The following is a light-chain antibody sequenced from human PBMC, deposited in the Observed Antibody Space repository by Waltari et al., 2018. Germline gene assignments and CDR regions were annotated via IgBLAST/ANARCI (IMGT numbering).Light chain of an antibody. Sequence: DIQMTQSPSTLSASVGDRVTITCRDSQIIRRDLAWYQQKQGRAPKLLIYKAFTLESGVPSRFSGSGSGTEFTLTISSLQPDDFATYYCQQYNFYSLTFGQGTKVDI. CDR3: QQYNFYSLT. V-gene: IGKV1-5*03. CDR2: KAF. J-gene: IGKJ1*01. CDR1: QIIRRD.